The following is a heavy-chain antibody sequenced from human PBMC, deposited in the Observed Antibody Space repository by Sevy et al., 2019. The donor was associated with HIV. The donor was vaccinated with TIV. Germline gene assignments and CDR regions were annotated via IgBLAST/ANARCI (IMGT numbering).Heavy chain of an antibody. CDR3: ARVHLNGYGDLYYFDC. J-gene: IGHJ4*02. Sequence: GGSLRLSCAASGFTFSSYSMNWVRQAPGKGLEWVSSISSSSPYIYYADSVNGRFTISRDNAKNSLYLQMNSLRAEDTAVYYCARVHLNGYGDLYYFDCWGQGTLVTVSS. CDR2: ISSSSPYI. V-gene: IGHV3-21*01. D-gene: IGHD4-17*01. CDR1: GFTFSSYS.